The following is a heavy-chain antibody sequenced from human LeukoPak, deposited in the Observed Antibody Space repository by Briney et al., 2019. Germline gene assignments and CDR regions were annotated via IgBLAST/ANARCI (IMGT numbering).Heavy chain of an antibody. CDR3: ARANYDTKFDY. CDR2: INPNSGGT. CDR1: GYTFTGYY. Sequence: ASVKVSCKASGYTFTGYYMHWVRQAPGQGLEWMGWINPNSGGTNYAQKFQGRVTMTRDTSISTASMELSSLRSEDTAVYYCARANYDTKFDYWGQGTLVTVSS. J-gene: IGHJ4*02. D-gene: IGHD4/OR15-4a*01. V-gene: IGHV1-2*02.